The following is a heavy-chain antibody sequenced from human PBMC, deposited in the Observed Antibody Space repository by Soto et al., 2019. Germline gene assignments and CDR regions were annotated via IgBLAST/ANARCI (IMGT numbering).Heavy chain of an antibody. V-gene: IGHV4-59*01. J-gene: IGHJ5*02. CDR3: ARAEGNRNNWFDP. CDR1: GGSISSYY. CDR2: IYCSGST. Sequence: NPSETQSLTCTVSGGSISSYYWSWIRQPPGKGLEWIGYIYCSGSTNYNPSLKSRVTISVDTSKNQFSLKLSSVTAADTAVYYCARAEGNRNNWFDPWGQGTLVTVSS.